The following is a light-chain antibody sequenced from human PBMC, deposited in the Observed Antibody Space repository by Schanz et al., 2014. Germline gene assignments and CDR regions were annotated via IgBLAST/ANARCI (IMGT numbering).Light chain of an antibody. CDR1: QSVSSQ. V-gene: IGKV3-11*01. J-gene: IGKJ5*01. Sequence: EIVLTQSPATLSLSPGERATLSCRASQSVSSQLAWYQQKPGQAPRLLIYDASSRATGIPARFSGSGSGTDFTLTISSLEPEDFAVYYCQHYGSSPDTFGQGTRLELK. CDR2: DAS. CDR3: QHYGSSPDT.